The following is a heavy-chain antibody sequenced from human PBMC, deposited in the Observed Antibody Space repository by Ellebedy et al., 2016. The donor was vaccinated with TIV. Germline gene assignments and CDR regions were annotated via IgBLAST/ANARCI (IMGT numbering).Heavy chain of an antibody. Sequence: SETLSLXXAVYGGSFSGYYWSWIRPPPGKGLEWIGEINHSGSTNYNPSLKSRVTISVDTSKNQFSLKLSSVTAADTAVYYCARDHYGSLDVWGQGITVTVSS. J-gene: IGHJ6*02. CDR2: INHSGST. D-gene: IGHD3-10*01. V-gene: IGHV4-34*01. CDR1: GGSFSGYY. CDR3: ARDHYGSLDV.